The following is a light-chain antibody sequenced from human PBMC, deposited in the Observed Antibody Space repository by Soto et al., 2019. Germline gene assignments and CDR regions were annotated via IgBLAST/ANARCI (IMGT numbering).Light chain of an antibody. CDR2: GAS. CDR3: QQYGSSPLYT. V-gene: IGKV3-20*01. J-gene: IGKJ2*01. CDR1: QSVSSSY. Sequence: EIVLTQSPGTLSLSPGERATLSCRASQSVSSSYLTWYHQKPGQAPRLLIYGASSRAPGIPDRFSGSGSGTDFTFTISRLGPEDFAVYYCQQYGSSPLYTFGQGTKLEIK.